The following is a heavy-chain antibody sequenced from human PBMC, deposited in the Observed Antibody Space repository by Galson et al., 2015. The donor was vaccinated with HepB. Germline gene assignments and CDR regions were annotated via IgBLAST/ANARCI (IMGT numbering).Heavy chain of an antibody. V-gene: IGHV3-30*04. CDR2: ISYDGSNK. CDR1: GFTFSSYA. D-gene: IGHD3-10*01. Sequence: SLRLSCAASGFTFSSYAMHWVRQAPGKGLEWVAVISYDGSNKYYADSVKGRFTISRDNSKNTLYLQMNSLRAEDTAVYYCARVLPNDREFGELLRGRNNMDVWGQGTTVTVSS. CDR3: ARVLPNDREFGELLRGRNNMDV. J-gene: IGHJ6*02.